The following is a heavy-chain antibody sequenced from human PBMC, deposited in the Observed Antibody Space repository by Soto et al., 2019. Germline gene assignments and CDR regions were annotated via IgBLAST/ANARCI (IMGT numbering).Heavy chain of an antibody. CDR1: GDTSTIYT. J-gene: IGHJ5*02. CDR2: IVPLLRIT. CDR3: ATDKYGAGRVGVHS. D-gene: IGHD1-26*01. Sequence: QVQLVQSGAEVKKPGASLRVSCETSGDTSTIYTITWVRQAPGQGLQWMGRIVPLLRITNSAQEFQGRLTXTADSSTSSAHSELTSLTSEDTAVYYCATDKYGAGRVGVHSWGQGTLVIVSS. V-gene: IGHV1-69*08.